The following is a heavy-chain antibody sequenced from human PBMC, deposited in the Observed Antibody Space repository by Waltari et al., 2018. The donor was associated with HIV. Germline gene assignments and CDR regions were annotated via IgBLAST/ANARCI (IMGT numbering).Heavy chain of an antibody. CDR3: ARVYSSTTGRALDY. V-gene: IGHV3-7*01. J-gene: IGHJ4*02. CDR2: IKQDGREK. D-gene: IGHD2-2*01. CDR1: GFFFSNYW. Sequence: EVQLVESGGGLVQPGGSLRLSWVGSGFFFSNYWLTWVRQAPGKGLEWVSNIKQDGREKNYVDSVAGRFSISRDNANNSLYLQLNSLRDEDTAVYYCARVYSSTTGRALDYWGQGALVTVSS.